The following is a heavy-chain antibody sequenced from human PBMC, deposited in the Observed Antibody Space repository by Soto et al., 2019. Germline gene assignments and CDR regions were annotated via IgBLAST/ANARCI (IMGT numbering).Heavy chain of an antibody. CDR2: IDWDDDK. V-gene: IGHV2-70*04. CDR1: GFSLSTSGMR. Sequence: SCPTLVNPTQTLTLTCTFSGFSLSTSGMRVSWIRQPPGKALEWLARIDWDDDKFYSTSLKTRLTISKDTSKNQVVLTMTNMDPVDTATYYCARQSGSYVDYWGQGTLVTVSS. CDR3: ARQSGSYVDY. D-gene: IGHD1-26*01. J-gene: IGHJ4*02.